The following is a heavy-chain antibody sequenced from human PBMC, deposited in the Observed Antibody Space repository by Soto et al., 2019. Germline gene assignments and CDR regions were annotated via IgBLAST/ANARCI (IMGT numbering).Heavy chain of an antibody. J-gene: IGHJ4*02. V-gene: IGHV4-59*01. Sequence: QVQLQESGPGLVKPSETLSLTCTVSGGSFNTYYWNWIRQTPGKGLEWIGYIFYSGSTTYNPSLKTRVTISLHTSKNQFSLKLSSVTAADTAVYYCARVLERPYYFDYWGQGTLVTVSS. CDR2: IFYSGST. CDR3: ARVLERPYYFDY. D-gene: IGHD1-1*01. CDR1: GGSFNTYY.